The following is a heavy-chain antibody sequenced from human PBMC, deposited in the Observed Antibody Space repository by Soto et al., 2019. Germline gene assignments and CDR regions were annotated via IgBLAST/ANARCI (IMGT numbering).Heavy chain of an antibody. CDR2: ISSSSSYI. D-gene: IGHD1-26*01. V-gene: IGHV3-21*01. CDR3: ARDLSGVLNWFDP. J-gene: IGHJ5*02. Sequence: GGSLRLSCAASGFTFSSYSMNWVRQAPGKGLEWVSSISSSSSYIYYADSVKGRFIISRDNAKNSLYLQMNSLRAEDTAVYYCARDLSGVLNWFDPWGQGTLVTVSS. CDR1: GFTFSSYS.